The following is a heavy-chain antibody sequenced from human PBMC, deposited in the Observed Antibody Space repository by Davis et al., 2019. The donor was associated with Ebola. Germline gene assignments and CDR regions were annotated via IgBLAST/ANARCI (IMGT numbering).Heavy chain of an antibody. CDR3: TTDVLPAATGGVYYYYYYMDV. D-gene: IGHD2-2*01. V-gene: IGHV3-15*01. CDR1: GFTFSNAW. CDR2: IKSKTDGGTT. Sequence: GGSLRLSCAASGFTFSNAWMSWVRQAPGKGLEWVGRIKSKTDGGTTDYAAPVKGRLIISRDDSKNTLYLQMNSLKTEDTAVYYCTTDVLPAATGGVYYYYYYMDVWGEGTTVAVSS. J-gene: IGHJ6*03.